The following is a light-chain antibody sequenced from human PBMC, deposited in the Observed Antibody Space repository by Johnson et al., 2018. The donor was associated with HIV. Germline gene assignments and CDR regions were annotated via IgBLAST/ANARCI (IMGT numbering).Light chain of an antibody. CDR1: SSNIGNNY. J-gene: IGLJ1*01. Sequence: QSVLTQSPSVSAASGQKVTISCSGSSSNIGNNYVSWYQQLPGTAPKLLIYENNKRPSGIPDRISGSKSGTSATLGITGLRTGDEADYYCGTWDSSLSAYVFGTGTKVTVL. CDR2: ENN. CDR3: GTWDSSLSAYV. V-gene: IGLV1-51*02.